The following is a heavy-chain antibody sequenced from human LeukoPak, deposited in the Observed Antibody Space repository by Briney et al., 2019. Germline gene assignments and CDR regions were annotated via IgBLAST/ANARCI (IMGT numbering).Heavy chain of an antibody. D-gene: IGHD5-18*01. CDR1: GFTFGSYW. V-gene: IGHV3-7*01. J-gene: IGHJ4*02. CDR3: ARETVSPVTDSDGFDS. Sequence: GGSLRLSCAAPGFTFGSYWMTWVRRTPGKGLEWVANINQDASVKQYLDSVKGRFTISRDNARNSLYLQMNNLRAEDTAAYFCARETVSPVTDSDGFDSWGQGTLVTVSS. CDR2: INQDASVK.